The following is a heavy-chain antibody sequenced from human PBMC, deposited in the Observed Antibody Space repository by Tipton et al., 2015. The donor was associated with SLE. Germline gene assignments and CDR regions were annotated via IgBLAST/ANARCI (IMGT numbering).Heavy chain of an antibody. CDR3: ARGLGFDWFNY. Sequence: TLSLTCTVSGGSLSSYYWSWIRQPPGKGLEWVGYIHYSGSTKYNPSLKSRVTISVDTSKNQFSLKLSSVTAADTAVYYCARGLGFDWFNYWGQGTLVTVSS. CDR1: GGSLSSYY. J-gene: IGHJ4*02. CDR2: IHYSGST. D-gene: IGHD3-9*01. V-gene: IGHV4-59*01.